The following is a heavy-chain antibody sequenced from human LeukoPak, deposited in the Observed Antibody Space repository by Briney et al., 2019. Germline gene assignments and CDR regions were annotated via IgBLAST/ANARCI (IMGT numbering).Heavy chain of an antibody. D-gene: IGHD2-2*01. J-gene: IGHJ2*01. CDR1: GGSISSYY. CDR2: IYTGGST. V-gene: IGHV4-4*07. Sequence: SETLSLTCTVSGGSISSYYWSWIRQPAGKGLEWIGRIYTGGSTNYNPSLKSRVTMSVDTSKNQFSLKLSSVTAADTAVYYCARDPSLGYCSSTSCYYLSWYFDLWGRGTLVTVSS. CDR3: ARDPSLGYCSSTSCYYLSWYFDL.